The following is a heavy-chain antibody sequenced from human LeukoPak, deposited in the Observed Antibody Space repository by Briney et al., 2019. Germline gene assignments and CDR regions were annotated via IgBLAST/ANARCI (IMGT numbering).Heavy chain of an antibody. Sequence: ASVKVSCKASGVTFSSYAISWVRQAPGQGLEWVGGSLPVFGTVNSAQKFQGRVTITKDDSTSTVYMELSSLRSEDTAVYYCATNPMTGYHLGDYYYFYMAVWGKGTTVTVS. CDR1: GVTFSSYA. J-gene: IGHJ6*03. CDR2: SLPVFGTV. D-gene: IGHD1-20*01. CDR3: ATNPMTGYHLGDYYYFYMAV. V-gene: IGHV1-69*05.